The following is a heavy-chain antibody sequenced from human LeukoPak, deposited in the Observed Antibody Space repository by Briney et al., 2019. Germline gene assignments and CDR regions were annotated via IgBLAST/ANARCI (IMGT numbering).Heavy chain of an antibody. CDR2: ISAYNGNT. V-gene: IGHV1-18*01. D-gene: IGHD6-13*01. CDR1: GDTFSNYG. J-gene: IGHJ4*02. CDR3: ARDYSSSWYFDY. Sequence: GASVKVSCKTSGDTFSNYGVSWVRQAPGQGLEWMGWISAYNGNTKYADDLQGRVALTTDTSTTTAYMELRSLRSDDTAVYFCARDYSSSWYFDYWGQGTQVTVSS.